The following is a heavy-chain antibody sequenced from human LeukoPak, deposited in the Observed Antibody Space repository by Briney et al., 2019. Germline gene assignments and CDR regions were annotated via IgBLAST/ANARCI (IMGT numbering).Heavy chain of an antibody. CDR1: GYTFMDSY. V-gene: IGHV1-2*02. D-gene: IGHD2-21*02. Sequence: ASVKVSCKASGYTFMDSYMHWVRQAPGQRPEWMAWINPNGGETHYAQKFRGRVILTLDTSISTAYMELNSLQYDDSAIYYCARASNCGGDCYSMFSLFFQHWGQGTLVTVSS. CDR3: ARASNCGGDCYSMFSLFFQH. J-gene: IGHJ1*01. CDR2: INPNGGET.